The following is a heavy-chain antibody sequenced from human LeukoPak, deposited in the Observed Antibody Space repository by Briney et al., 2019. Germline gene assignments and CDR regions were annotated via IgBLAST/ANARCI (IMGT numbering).Heavy chain of an antibody. CDR2: IYYSGGT. Sequence: PGGSLRLSCAASGFTFSNAWMSWIRQPPGKGLEWIGYIYYSGGTNYKSSLESRVTISADPSKNHFSLKLNSVTAADTAIYYCARSPPSGYLNFDYWGQGTLVTVSS. J-gene: IGHJ4*02. V-gene: IGHV4-59*01. CDR1: GFTFSNAW. CDR3: ARSPPSGYLNFDY. D-gene: IGHD5-12*01.